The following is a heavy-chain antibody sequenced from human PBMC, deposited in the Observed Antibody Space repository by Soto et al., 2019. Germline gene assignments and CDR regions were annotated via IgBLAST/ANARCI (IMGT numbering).Heavy chain of an antibody. CDR2: ISYDGSNK. V-gene: IGHV3-30-3*01. Sequence: GGSLRLSCAASGFTFSSYAMHWVRQAPGKGLEWVAVISYDGSNKYYADSVKGRFTISRDNSKNTLYLQMNSLRAEDTAVYYCARDTLPRIAAAGYVYYYYGMDVWGQGTTVTVSS. CDR1: GFTFSSYA. D-gene: IGHD6-13*01. CDR3: ARDTLPRIAAAGYVYYYYGMDV. J-gene: IGHJ6*02.